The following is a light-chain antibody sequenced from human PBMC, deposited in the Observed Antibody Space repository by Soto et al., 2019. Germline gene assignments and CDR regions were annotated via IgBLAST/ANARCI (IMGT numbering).Light chain of an antibody. J-gene: IGLJ7*01. CDR2: EGS. CDR3: CSSEGSSNAV. CDR1: SSDVGSYNL. V-gene: IGLV2-23*01. Sequence: QSALTQPASVSGSPGQSITISCTGTSSDVGSYNLVSWYQQHPGKAPKLMIYEGSKRPSGVSNRFSGSKSGNPASLTISGLQAEDEAHYYCCSSEGSSNAVFGGGTQLTVL.